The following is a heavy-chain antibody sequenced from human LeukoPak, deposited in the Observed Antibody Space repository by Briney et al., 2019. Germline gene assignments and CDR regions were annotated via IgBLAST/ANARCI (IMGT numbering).Heavy chain of an antibody. J-gene: IGHJ4*02. CDR2: ISAYNGNT. Sequence: ASVKVSCKASGGTFSSYAISWVRQAPGQGLEWMGWISAYNGNTNYAQKLQGRVTMTTDTSTSTAYMELRSLRSDDTAVYYCARDYAYYDFWSGYPPFDYWGQGTLVTVSS. D-gene: IGHD3-3*01. CDR3: ARDYAYYDFWSGYPPFDY. V-gene: IGHV1-18*01. CDR1: GGTFSSYA.